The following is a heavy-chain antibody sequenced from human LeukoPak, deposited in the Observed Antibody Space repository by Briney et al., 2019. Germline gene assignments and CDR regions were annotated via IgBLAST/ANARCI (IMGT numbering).Heavy chain of an antibody. Sequence: GGTLRLSCAASGFTFSSYWMSWVRQAPGKGLEWVANIKQDGSEKYYVHSVKGRFTISRDNAKNSLYLQMNSLRAEDTAVYYCARESPKTVYYYDSSGSYMGAFDIWGQGTMVTDSS. CDR1: GFTFSSYW. CDR2: IKQDGSEK. CDR3: ARESPKTVYYYDSSGSYMGAFDI. D-gene: IGHD3-22*01. V-gene: IGHV3-7*01. J-gene: IGHJ3*02.